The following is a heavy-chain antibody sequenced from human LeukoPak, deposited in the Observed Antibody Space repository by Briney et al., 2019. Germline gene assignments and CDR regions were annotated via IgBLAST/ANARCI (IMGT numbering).Heavy chain of an antibody. CDR1: GGSIRSNLYY. CDR3: AKEVAGP. V-gene: IGHV4-39*07. CDR2: IFYSGNT. J-gene: IGHJ5*02. Sequence: SETLSLTCSVSGGSIRSNLYYWAWIRQSPGKGLEWIGSIFYSGNTYYNSSLKSRVTISVDTSKNQFSLNLTSVTAADTAVSYCAKEVAGPWGQGTRVTVSS.